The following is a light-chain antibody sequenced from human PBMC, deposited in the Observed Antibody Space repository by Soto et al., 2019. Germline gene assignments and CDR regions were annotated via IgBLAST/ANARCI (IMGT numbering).Light chain of an antibody. Sequence: DIQMTQVPPTLSASVGDRITITCRASQSISTWLAWHQQKPGEAPKTLIYDASSLESGVPFRFRGSGSGTEFTLTISSLQPDDFATYFCQQYSSSSPWTFGQGTRVEIK. CDR3: QQYSSSSPWT. CDR2: DAS. V-gene: IGKV1-5*01. J-gene: IGKJ1*01. CDR1: QSISTW.